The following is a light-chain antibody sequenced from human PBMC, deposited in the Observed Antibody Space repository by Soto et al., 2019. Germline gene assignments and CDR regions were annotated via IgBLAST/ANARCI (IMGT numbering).Light chain of an antibody. Sequence: QLTQSPYSLSASVGDRVNITCRASQGISSYLCWYQQKPWKATNLLIYDASTFHSGVPSRFSGGGSGTDFTLTISSLQPEDFATYYCQKVNVYPSTFGRGTTVDIK. J-gene: IGKJ4*01. CDR3: QKVNVYPST. CDR2: DAS. CDR1: QGISSY. V-gene: IGKV1-9*01.